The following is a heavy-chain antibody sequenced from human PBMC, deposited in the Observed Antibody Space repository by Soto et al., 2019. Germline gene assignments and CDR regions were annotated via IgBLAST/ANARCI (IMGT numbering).Heavy chain of an antibody. CDR2: ISAYNDNT. D-gene: IGHD2-15*01. CDR3: ERIMTLTNLVLGGYYHCMDV. CDR1: GYTFTTYG. J-gene: IGHJ6*02. Sequence: QVQLVQSGAEVKKPGASVKVSCKASGYTFTTYGISWVRQAPGQVLEWMGWISAYNDNTNYAQKPQGRVTMTIDTSTSTAYMELRSLRSDDTVVYYCERIMTLTNLVLGGYYHCMDVWGHGTTVTVSS. V-gene: IGHV1-18*01.